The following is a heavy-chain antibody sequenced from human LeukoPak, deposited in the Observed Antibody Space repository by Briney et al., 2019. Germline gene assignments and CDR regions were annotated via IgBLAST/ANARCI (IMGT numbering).Heavy chain of an antibody. CDR1: GFTLSNYW. V-gene: IGHV3-74*01. Sequence: GGSLRLSCAASGFTLSNYWMHWVRQAPGKGLVWVSRISGDEIWTSYADSVKGRFIISRDNAKNTLYLQMNSLRAEDTAVYYCVRDPSGSGFAFDSWGQGALVTVSS. CDR2: ISGDEIWT. CDR3: VRDPSGSGFAFDS. J-gene: IGHJ4*02. D-gene: IGHD1-1*01.